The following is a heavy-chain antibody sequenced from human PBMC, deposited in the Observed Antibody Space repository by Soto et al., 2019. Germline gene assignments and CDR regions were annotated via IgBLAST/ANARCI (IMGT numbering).Heavy chain of an antibody. V-gene: IGHV3-23*01. CDR3: ANPIPKTGTTLGF. D-gene: IGHD1-1*01. Sequence: GGSLRLSCVASGFTFSNFAMAWVRQAPGEGLEWVSAISGSGDDTFYADSMKGRFTISRDNSKDTLYLQINSLRAEDTAVYYCANPIPKTGTTLGFWGQGTLVNVSS. CDR1: GFTFSNFA. J-gene: IGHJ4*02. CDR2: ISGSGDDT.